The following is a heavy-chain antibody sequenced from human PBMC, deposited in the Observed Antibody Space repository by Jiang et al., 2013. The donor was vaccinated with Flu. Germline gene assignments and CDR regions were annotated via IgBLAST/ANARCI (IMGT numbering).Heavy chain of an antibody. D-gene: IGHD6-19*01. CDR1: SGT. J-gene: IGHJ4*02. CDR3: ARSPSGWYVYFDS. Sequence: SGTWNWIRQSPLRGFEWLGRTYYRSKWDFEYADSVKGRITISPDTSKNQFSLQLNSVTPEDTAMYFCARSPSGWYVYFDSWGQGTPVTVSS. CDR2: TYYRSKWDF. V-gene: IGHV6-1*01.